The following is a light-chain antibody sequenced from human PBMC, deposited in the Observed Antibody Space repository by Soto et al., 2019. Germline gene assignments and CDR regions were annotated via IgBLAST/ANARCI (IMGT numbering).Light chain of an antibody. CDR2: KAS. CDR3: QQYNSL. CDR1: QTISSW. Sequence: DIQMTQSPSTLSGSVGDRVTITCRASQTISSWLAWYQQKPGKAPKLLIYKASTLKSGVPSRFSGSGSGTEFTLTISSLQPDDFATYYCQQYNSLFGPGTKVDI. V-gene: IGKV1-5*03. J-gene: IGKJ3*01.